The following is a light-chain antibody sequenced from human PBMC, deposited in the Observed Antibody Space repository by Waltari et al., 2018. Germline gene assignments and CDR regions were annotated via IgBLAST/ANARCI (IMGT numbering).Light chain of an antibody. CDR3: QQYDSAPLT. J-gene: IGKJ4*01. CDR2: WAS. CDR1: QSVLYSSNNKNY. V-gene: IGKV4-1*01. Sequence: QSVLYSSNNKNYLAWYQQKPGQPPNLLIYWASTRESGVPDRFSGSGSGTDFTLTISSLQAEDVAVYYCQQYDSAPLTFGGGTRVEIK.